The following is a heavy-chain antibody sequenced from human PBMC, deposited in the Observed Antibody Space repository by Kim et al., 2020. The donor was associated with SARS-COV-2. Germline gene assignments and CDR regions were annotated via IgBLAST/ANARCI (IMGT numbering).Heavy chain of an antibody. CDR3: ARDWPGVVVMEEFDY. V-gene: IGHV3-23*01. D-gene: IGHD3-22*01. Sequence: ESGDGRSTISREKSKNTLYLQMNSLRAEETAVYYCARDWPGVVVMEEFDYWGQGTLVTVSS. J-gene: IGHJ4*02.